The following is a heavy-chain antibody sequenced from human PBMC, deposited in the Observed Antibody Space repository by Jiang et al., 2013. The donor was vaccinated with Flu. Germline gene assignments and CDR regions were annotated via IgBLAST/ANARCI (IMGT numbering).Heavy chain of an antibody. CDR2: VFISGST. V-gene: IGHV4-59*10. J-gene: IGHJ4*02. CDR1: GASTSAYY. D-gene: IGHD4-17*01. Sequence: GLLKPSETLSLTCSVSGASTSAYYWSWIRQPAGKGLEWIGRVFISGSTKYNPSLKSRVTMSLDTSQNQFSLELSSVTAADTAVYYCARSDYGDPGDFDYWGQGTLVTVSS. CDR3: ARSDYGDPGDFDY.